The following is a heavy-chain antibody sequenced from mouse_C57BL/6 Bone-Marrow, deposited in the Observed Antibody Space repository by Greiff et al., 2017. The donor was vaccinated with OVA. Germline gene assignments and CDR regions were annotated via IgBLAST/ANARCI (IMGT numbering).Heavy chain of an antibody. D-gene: IGHD2-3*01. CDR2: INPNYGTT. CDR3: ASPIYDGYYSWFAY. CDR1: GYSFTDYN. J-gene: IGHJ3*01. V-gene: IGHV1-39*01. Sequence: VQLQQSGPELVKPGASVKISCKASGYSFTDYNMNWVKQSNGKSLEWIGVINPNYGTTSYNQKFKGKATLTVDHSSSTAYMQLNSLTSEYSAVYYCASPIYDGYYSWFAYWGQGTLVTVSA.